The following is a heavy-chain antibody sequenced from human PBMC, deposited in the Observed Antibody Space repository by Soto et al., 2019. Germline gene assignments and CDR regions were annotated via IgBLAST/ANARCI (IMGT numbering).Heavy chain of an antibody. CDR1: GYTFTGYY. V-gene: IGHV1-2*02. D-gene: IGHD1-7*01. CDR3: GRGRSGELVIFY. J-gene: IGHJ4*02. CDR2: IGPNRGDT. Sequence: QVQLVQSGAEVKNSGASVKVSCKASGYTFTGYYIHWVRQAPGQGPEWMGEIGPNRGDTRYAKKFQGRVTMTRDTSITTVYMELSNLSPDDTAVYYCGRGRSGELVIFYWGQGTLVTVYS.